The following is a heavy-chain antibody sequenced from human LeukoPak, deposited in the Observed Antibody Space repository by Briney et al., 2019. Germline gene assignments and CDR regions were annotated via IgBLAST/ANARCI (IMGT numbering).Heavy chain of an antibody. CDR3: ARESTVTTCDY. CDR2: ISSSGSTI. Sequence: GGSLRLSCAASGFTFSSYEMNWVRQAPGKGVEWVSYISSSGSTIYYADSVKGRFTISRDNAKNSLYLQMNSLRAEDTAVYYCARESTVTTCDYWGQGTLVTVSS. D-gene: IGHD4-11*01. CDR1: GFTFSSYE. J-gene: IGHJ4*02. V-gene: IGHV3-48*03.